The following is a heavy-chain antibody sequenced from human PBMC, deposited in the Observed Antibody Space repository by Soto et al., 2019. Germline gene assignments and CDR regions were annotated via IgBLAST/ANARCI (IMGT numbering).Heavy chain of an antibody. D-gene: IGHD2-15*01. Sequence: PSETLSLTCTVSGGSISSYYWSWIRQPAGKGLEWIGRIYNSGSTNYNPSLKSRVTMSVDTSKNQFPLKLSSVTAADTAVYYCARSSTGLGIVVVVAATPNYYYYVMDVWGQGTTVTGS. V-gene: IGHV4-4*07. J-gene: IGHJ6*02. CDR3: ARSSTGLGIVVVVAATPNYYYYVMDV. CDR2: IYNSGST. CDR1: GGSISSYY.